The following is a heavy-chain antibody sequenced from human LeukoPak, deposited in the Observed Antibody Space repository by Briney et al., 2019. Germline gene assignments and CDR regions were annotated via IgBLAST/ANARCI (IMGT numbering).Heavy chain of an antibody. CDR2: IKQDGSEK. V-gene: IGHV3-7*03. CDR1: GFTFSSYW. Sequence: AGGSLRLSCAASGFTFSSYWMSWVRQAPGKGLEWVANIKQDGSEKYYVDSVKGRFTISRDNAKNSLSLQMNSLRAEDTALYYCAKDVLSWGSSGYQKYFQHWGQGTLVTVSS. J-gene: IGHJ1*01. D-gene: IGHD3-22*01. CDR3: AKDVLSWGSSGYQKYFQH.